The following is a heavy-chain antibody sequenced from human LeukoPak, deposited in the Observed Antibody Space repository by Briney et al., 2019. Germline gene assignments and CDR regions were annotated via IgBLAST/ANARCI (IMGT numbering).Heavy chain of an antibody. CDR1: GYTFTTYY. CDR2: INPSGGST. D-gene: IGHD4-17*01. CDR3: ARGNRTNYGDSLYYYDY. J-gene: IGHJ4*02. Sequence: ASVKVSCKASGYTFTTYYAHWVRQAPGQGLEWMGIINPSGGSTTYAQKFQGRVTMTRDTSTSTVYMELSSLRSEDTAVYYCARGNRTNYGDSLYYYDYWGQGTLVTVSS. V-gene: IGHV1-46*01.